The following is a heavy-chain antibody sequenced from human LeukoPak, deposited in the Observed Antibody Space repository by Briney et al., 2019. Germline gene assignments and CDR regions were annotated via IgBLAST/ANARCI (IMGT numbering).Heavy chain of an antibody. D-gene: IGHD5-18*01. CDR2: ISYDGSNK. CDR1: GFTFSSYA. J-gene: IGHJ6*02. V-gene: IGHV3-30*04. Sequence: GRSLRLSCAASGFTFSSYAMHWVRQAPGKGLEWVAVISYDGSNKYYADSVKGRFTISRDNSKNTLYLQMNSLRAEDTAVYYCAKGGTGYSYGDYYYYGMDVWGQGTTVTVSS. CDR3: AKGGTGYSYGDYYYYGMDV.